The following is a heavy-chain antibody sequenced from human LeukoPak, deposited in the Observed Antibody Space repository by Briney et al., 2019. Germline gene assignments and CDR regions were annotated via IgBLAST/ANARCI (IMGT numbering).Heavy chain of an antibody. V-gene: IGHV1-18*01. J-gene: IGHJ3*02. Sequence: ASVKVSCKASGYTFTSYGISWVRQAPGQGLEWMGWISAYNGNTNYAQKLQGRVTMTTDTSTSTAYMELRSLRSDDTAVYYCARVPAGKGYCSSTSCYAFRADAFDIWGQGTMVTVSS. CDR3: ARVPAGKGYCSSTSCYAFRADAFDI. D-gene: IGHD2-2*01. CDR1: GYTFTSYG. CDR2: ISAYNGNT.